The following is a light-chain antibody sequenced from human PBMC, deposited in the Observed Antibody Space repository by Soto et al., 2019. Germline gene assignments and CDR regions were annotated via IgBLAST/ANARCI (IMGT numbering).Light chain of an antibody. CDR3: QQYNNWPPMGGYT. CDR2: GAS. CDR1: QSVSSN. Sequence: EIVMTQSPATLSVSPGERATLSCRASQSVSSNLAWYQQKPGQAPRLLIYGASTRATGIPARFSGSGSGTEFTLTISSLQSEDFAVYYCQQYNNWPPMGGYTFGQGTKLEIK. V-gene: IGKV3-15*01. J-gene: IGKJ2*01.